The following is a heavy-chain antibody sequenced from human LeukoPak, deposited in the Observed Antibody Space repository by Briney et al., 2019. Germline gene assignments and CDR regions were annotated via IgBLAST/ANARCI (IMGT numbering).Heavy chain of an antibody. CDR3: ATLGYSGYDYGDAFDI. J-gene: IGHJ3*02. CDR2: INPNSGGT. CDR1: GYTFTGYY. V-gene: IGHV1-2*02. D-gene: IGHD5-12*01. Sequence: ASVKVSCTASGYTFTGYYMHWVRQAPGQGLEWMGWINPNSGGTNYAQKFQGRVTMTRDTSISTAYMELSSLRSEDTAVYYCATLGYSGYDYGDAFDIWGQGTMVTVSS.